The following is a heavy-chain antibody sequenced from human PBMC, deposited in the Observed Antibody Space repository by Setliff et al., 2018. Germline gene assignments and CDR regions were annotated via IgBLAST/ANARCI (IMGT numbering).Heavy chain of an antibody. D-gene: IGHD6-13*01. CDR3: ARGRGAAAAYYYYYYMDV. J-gene: IGHJ6*03. Sequence: SVEVSCKASGGTFSGYAISWVRQAPGQGLEWMGGIIPIFGTANYAQKFQGRVTITTDESTSTAYMELSSLRSEDTAVYYCARGRGAAAAYYYYYYMDVWGKGTTVTVSS. V-gene: IGHV1-69*05. CDR1: GGTFSGYA. CDR2: IIPIFGTA.